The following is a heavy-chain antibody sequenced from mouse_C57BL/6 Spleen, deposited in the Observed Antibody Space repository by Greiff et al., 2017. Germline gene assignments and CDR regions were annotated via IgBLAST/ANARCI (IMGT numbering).Heavy chain of an antibody. D-gene: IGHD2-3*01. CDR1: GFNIKDYY. CDR3: AGGIYEGYSYYFDY. Sequence: VQLQQSGAELVKPGASVKLSCTASGFNIKDYYMHWVKQRTEQGLEWIGRIDPEDGENKYAPKFQGKATITADTSSNPAYMQLSSLTSEEAAVYYCAGGIYEGYSYYFDYWGQGTTLTVSS. CDR2: IDPEDGEN. V-gene: IGHV14-2*01. J-gene: IGHJ2*01.